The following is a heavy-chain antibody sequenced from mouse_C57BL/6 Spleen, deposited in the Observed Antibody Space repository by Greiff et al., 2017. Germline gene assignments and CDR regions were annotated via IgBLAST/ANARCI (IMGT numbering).Heavy chain of an antibody. V-gene: IGHV2-5*01. D-gene: IGHD2-3*01. CDR2: IWRGGST. CDR3: AKNWDGYYGYFDV. CDR1: GFSLTSYG. Sequence: QVQLQQSGPGLVQPSQSLSITCTVSGFSLTSYGVHWVRQSPGKGLEWLGVIWRGGSTDYNAAFMSRLSITKDNSTSQVFFKMNSLQADDTAIYYCAKNWDGYYGYFDVWGTGTTVTVSS. J-gene: IGHJ1*03.